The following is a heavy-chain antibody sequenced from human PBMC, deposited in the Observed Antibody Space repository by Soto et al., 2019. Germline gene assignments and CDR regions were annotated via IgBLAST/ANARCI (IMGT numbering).Heavy chain of an antibody. CDR1: GFTFDDYT. V-gene: IGHV3-43*01. CDR3: AKDTLLWGVGARRDY. D-gene: IGHD1-26*01. J-gene: IGHJ4*02. Sequence: EVQLVESGGVVVQPGGSLRLSCAASGFTFDDYTMHWVRQAPGKGLEWVSLISWDGGSTYYADSVKGRFTISRDNSKNSLYLQMNSLRTEDTALYYCAKDTLLWGVGARRDYWGQGTLVTVSS. CDR2: ISWDGGST.